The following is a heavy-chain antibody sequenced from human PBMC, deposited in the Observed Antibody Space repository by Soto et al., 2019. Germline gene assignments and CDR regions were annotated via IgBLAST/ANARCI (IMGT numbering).Heavy chain of an antibody. CDR1: GFTFNAYA. Sequence: GGSLRLSCAASGFTFNAYAMNWVRQVPGKGLEWVASISGGGGSTYYADSVKGRFTISRDTSKNTLYLQMNSLRAEDTAIYYCARASGESYPGSRVFDSWGQGTRVTVSS. V-gene: IGHV3-23*01. J-gene: IGHJ4*02. CDR2: ISGGGGST. D-gene: IGHD3-10*01. CDR3: ARASGESYPGSRVFDS.